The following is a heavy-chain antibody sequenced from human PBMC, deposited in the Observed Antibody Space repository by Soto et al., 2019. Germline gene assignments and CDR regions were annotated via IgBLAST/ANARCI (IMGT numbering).Heavy chain of an antibody. CDR1: GFSLSTSGVG. CDR3: VHRRITMPFGY. D-gene: IGHD3-10*01. CDR2: IYWNDDK. Sequence: QITLKESGPTLVKPTQTLTLTCTFSGFSLSTSGVGVGWIRQPPGKALEWLALIYWNDDKRYSPSLKNRLTITKDTSKNQVVLTMTDMDPVDTATYYCVHRRITMPFGYWGQGSLVTVSS. V-gene: IGHV2-5*01. J-gene: IGHJ4*02.